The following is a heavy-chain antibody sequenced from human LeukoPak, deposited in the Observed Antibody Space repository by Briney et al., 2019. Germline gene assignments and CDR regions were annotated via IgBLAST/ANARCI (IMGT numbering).Heavy chain of an antibody. D-gene: IGHD3-3*01. Sequence: ASVKVSCKASGYTFTSYGISWVRQAPGQRLERMGWISVYNGHTTYAQKFRDRVTMTTDTSTNTAYMELRSLRSDDTAVYYCAREPPYYDFWSDSRYYFDYWGQGTLVTVSS. CDR1: GYTFTSYG. J-gene: IGHJ4*02. CDR2: ISVYNGHT. CDR3: AREPPYYDFWSDSRYYFDY. V-gene: IGHV1-18*01.